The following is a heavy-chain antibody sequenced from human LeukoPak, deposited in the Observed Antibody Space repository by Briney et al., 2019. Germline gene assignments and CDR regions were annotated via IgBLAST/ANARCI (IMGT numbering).Heavy chain of an antibody. Sequence: ASVKVSCKAYGGTFSSDAISWVRQAPGQVLEWMGGIIPIFGTANYAQKFQGRVTITADESTSTAYMELSSLRSEDTAVYYCARVGRSGSYYDYWGQGTLVTVSS. V-gene: IGHV1-69*13. D-gene: IGHD1-26*01. CDR3: ARVGRSGSYYDY. CDR2: IIPIFGTA. J-gene: IGHJ4*02. CDR1: GGTFSSDA.